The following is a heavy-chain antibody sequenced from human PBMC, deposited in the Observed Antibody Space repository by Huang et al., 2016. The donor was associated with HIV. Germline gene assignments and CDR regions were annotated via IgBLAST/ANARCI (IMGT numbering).Heavy chain of an antibody. J-gene: IGHJ4*02. Sequence: QEQLVESGGGVVQPGGSLRLSCATFGFSFSHYGMPWVRQAPGKGLGWVAFIRFDGGNKHYADSAKGRFTISRDNSKKMLFLEMNSLRGDDTAFYYCATDLGGYSFDYWGQGALVSVSS. CDR1: GFSFSHYG. D-gene: IGHD2-21*02. V-gene: IGHV3-30*02. CDR3: ATDLGGYSFDY. CDR2: IRFDGGNK.